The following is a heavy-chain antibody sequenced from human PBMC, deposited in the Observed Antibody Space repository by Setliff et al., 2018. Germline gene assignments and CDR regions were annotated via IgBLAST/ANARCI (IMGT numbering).Heavy chain of an antibody. Sequence: ASVKVSCKVSGYTLTELSMHWVRQAPGKGLEWMVGFDPEDGETIYAQKFQGRVTMTRDTSISTAYMELSRLRSDDTAVYYCAREVGSRLDYWGQGTLVTVSS. J-gene: IGHJ4*02. V-gene: IGHV1-24*01. CDR2: FDPEDGET. D-gene: IGHD6-13*01. CDR1: GYTLTELS. CDR3: AREVGSRLDY.